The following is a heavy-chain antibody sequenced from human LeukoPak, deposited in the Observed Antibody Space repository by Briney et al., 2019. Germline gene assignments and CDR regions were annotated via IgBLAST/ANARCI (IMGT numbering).Heavy chain of an antibody. Sequence: SETLSLTCTVSGGSISSYYWSWIRQPPGKGLEWIGYIYYSGSTNYNPSLKSRVTISVDTSKNQFSLKLSSVTAADTAVYYCARSPGYSGSPFDLWGGGRLVTVSS. CDR2: IYYSGST. V-gene: IGHV4-59*08. CDR3: ARSPGYSGSPFDL. D-gene: IGHD5-12*01. CDR1: GGSISSYY. J-gene: IGHJ2*01.